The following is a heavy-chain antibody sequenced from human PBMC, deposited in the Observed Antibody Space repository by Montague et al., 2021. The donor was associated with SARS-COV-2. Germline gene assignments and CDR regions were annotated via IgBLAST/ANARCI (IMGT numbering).Heavy chain of an antibody. Sequence: SLRLSCAASGFTFSSYSMNWVRQAPGKGLEWVSSISSSSSYIYYADSVKGRFTISRDNAKNSLYLQTNSLSAEDTAVYYCARNGYCSSTSCSIYGMDVWGQGTTVTVSS. CDR2: ISSSSSYI. CDR3: ARNGYCSSTSCSIYGMDV. J-gene: IGHJ6*02. V-gene: IGHV3-21*01. CDR1: GFTFSSYS. D-gene: IGHD2-2*01.